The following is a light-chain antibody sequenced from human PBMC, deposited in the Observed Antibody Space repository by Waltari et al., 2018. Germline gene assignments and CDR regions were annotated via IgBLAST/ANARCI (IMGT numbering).Light chain of an antibody. CDR2: EVS. CDR3: SSYAGSDNFVI. Sequence: QSALTQPPSASGSPGQSVTISCTGTSSDVAGYNYVSWYHQHPGKAPKLMIYEVSKRPAGVPGRFAGSKSGNTASLTVSGLQAEDEADYYCSSYAGSDNFVIFGGGTKLTVL. CDR1: SSDVAGYNY. V-gene: IGLV2-8*01. J-gene: IGLJ2*01.